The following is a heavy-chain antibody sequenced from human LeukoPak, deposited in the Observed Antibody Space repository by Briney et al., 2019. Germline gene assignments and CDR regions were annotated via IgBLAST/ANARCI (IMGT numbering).Heavy chain of an antibody. D-gene: IGHD3-3*01. CDR1: GGSISNSLYY. J-gene: IGHJ4*02. CDR3: ARSGVFGVVIISRNGFDY. Sequence: SETLSLTCSVSGGSISNSLYYWGWIRQPPGKGLECIGSVYYSGSTFYNPSLKSRVTISEDSSKNQISLRLSSVTAADTAVYYCARSGVFGVVIISRNGFDYWGQGTLVTVSS. CDR2: VYYSGST. V-gene: IGHV4-39*07.